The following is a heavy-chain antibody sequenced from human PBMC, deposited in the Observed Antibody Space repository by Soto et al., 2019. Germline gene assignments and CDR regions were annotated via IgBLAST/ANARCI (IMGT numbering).Heavy chain of an antibody. CDR2: ISYDGSNK. J-gene: IGHJ4*02. Sequence: QVQLVESGGGVVQPGRSLRLSCAASGFTFSSYGMHWVRQAPGKGLEWVAVISYDGSNKYYADSVKGRFTISRDNSKNTLYLQMNGLRAEDTAVYYCAKELCGGDCYENFDYWGQGTLVTVSS. CDR1: GFTFSSYG. V-gene: IGHV3-30*18. CDR3: AKELCGGDCYENFDY. D-gene: IGHD2-21*02.